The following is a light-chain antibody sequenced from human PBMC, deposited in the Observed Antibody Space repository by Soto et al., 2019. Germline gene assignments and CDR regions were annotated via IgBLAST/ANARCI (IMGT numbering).Light chain of an antibody. CDR1: QSVSSSY. CDR3: QQYGSSRWT. J-gene: IGKJ1*01. CDR2: GAS. V-gene: IGKV3-20*01. Sequence: EIVLTQSPGTLSLSPGERATLSCRASQSVSSSYLAWYQQNRGQAPRLLIYGASSRAPGIPDRFGGSGSGTDFTLTISRLGPEDFAVYYCQQYGSSRWTFGQGTKV.